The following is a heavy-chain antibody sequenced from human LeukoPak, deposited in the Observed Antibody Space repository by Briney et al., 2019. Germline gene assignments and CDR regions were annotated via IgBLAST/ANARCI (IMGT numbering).Heavy chain of an antibody. D-gene: IGHD1-26*01. CDR1: GYTFTGYY. CDR3: ARVWDLSFDY. Sequence: ASVKVSCKASGYTFTGYYIHWVRQAPGQGLEWMGWISPNSGDTNYAQKFQGRVTMTRDTSISTAYMELGRLRSDDTAVYYCARVWDLSFDYWGQGTLVTVSS. CDR2: ISPNSGDT. J-gene: IGHJ4*02. V-gene: IGHV1-2*02.